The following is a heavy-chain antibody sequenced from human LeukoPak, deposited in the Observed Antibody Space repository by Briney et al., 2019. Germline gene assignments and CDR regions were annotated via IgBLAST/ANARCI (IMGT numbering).Heavy chain of an antibody. J-gene: IGHJ3*02. V-gene: IGHV4-30-2*01. D-gene: IGHD3-22*01. Sequence: LRLSCAASAFALSTYTMEWVRLAPGKGLEWIGYIYHSGSTYYNPSLKSRVTISVDRSKNQFSLKLSSVTAADTAVYYCARYDSSGLDAFDIWGQGTMVTVSS. CDR1: AFALSTYT. CDR2: IYHSGST. CDR3: ARYDSSGLDAFDI.